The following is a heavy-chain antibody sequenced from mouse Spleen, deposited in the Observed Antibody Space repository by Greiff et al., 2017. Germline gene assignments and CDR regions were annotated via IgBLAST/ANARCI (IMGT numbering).Heavy chain of an antibody. Sequence: EVQLQQSGPGLVKPSQSLSLTCSVTGYSITSGYYWNWIRQFPGNKLEWMGYISYDGSNNYNPSLKNRISITRDTSKNQFFLKLNSVTTEDTATYYCAREGDVGFAYWGQGTLVTVSA. J-gene: IGHJ3*01. V-gene: IGHV3-6*01. CDR2: ISYDGSN. CDR3: AREGDVGFAY. CDR1: GYSITSGYY. D-gene: IGHD3-3*01.